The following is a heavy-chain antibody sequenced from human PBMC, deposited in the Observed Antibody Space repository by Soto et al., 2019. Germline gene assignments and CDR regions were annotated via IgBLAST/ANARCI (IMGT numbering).Heavy chain of an antibody. V-gene: IGHV3-48*01. Sequence: EGQVVESGGGLVQSGGSLRLSCVVSGLTFSPCSMNWVRQAPGKGLEWISYINTGSTTIKYADSVEGRFTISRDNGKNSLYLQMNSLRAEDTAVYYCARDCDGWSDPWGQGTLVTVSS. CDR1: GLTFSPCS. J-gene: IGHJ5*02. CDR3: ARDCDGWSDP. CDR2: INTGSTTI.